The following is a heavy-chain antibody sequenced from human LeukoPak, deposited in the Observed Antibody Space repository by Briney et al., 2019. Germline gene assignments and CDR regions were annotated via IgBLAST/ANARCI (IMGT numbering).Heavy chain of an antibody. CDR3: ARVLAIFGLDTTDFYMDV. CDR2: TSGSI. Sequence: GSLRLSCAASGFTFRSYAMSWVRQAPGKGLEWIGYTSGSISDNPSLKSRVAVSVDPSQNQVSLSLTSVTAADTAVYYCARVLAIFGLDTTDFYMDVWGKGTTVTVSS. J-gene: IGHJ6*03. CDR1: GFTFRSYA. D-gene: IGHD3/OR15-3a*01. V-gene: IGHV4-59*01.